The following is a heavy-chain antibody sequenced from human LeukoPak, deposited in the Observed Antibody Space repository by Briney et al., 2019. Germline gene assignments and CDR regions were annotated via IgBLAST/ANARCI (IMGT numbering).Heavy chain of an antibody. V-gene: IGHV3-23*01. D-gene: IGHD4-17*01. CDR3: AKDPNGDYIGAFDF. J-gene: IGHJ3*01. Sequence: GGSLRLSCAGSGFTFSNYAMIWVRQAPGKGLEWVSAIKGSGSYTKYADSVTGRFAISRDNSKNMLYLQMNSLTADDTAIYYCAKDPNGDYIGAFDFGGQGTMVTVSS. CDR2: IKGSGSYT. CDR1: GFTFSNYA.